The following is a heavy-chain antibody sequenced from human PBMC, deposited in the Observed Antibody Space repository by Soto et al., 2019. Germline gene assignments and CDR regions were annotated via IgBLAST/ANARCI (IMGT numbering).Heavy chain of an antibody. J-gene: IGHJ5*02. V-gene: IGHV4-34*01. CDR3: ARVRDWFNP. CDR1: GGSFSGYY. CDR2: IDHSGYT. Sequence: QVQLQQWGAGLLKPSETLSLTCAAYGGSFSGYYWNWIRQPPGKGLEWIGEIDHSGYTNYNPSLKSRVTISVDTSKDQFSLRLTSVTAADTAVYYCARVRDWFNPWGQATLVTVSS. D-gene: IGHD3-3*01.